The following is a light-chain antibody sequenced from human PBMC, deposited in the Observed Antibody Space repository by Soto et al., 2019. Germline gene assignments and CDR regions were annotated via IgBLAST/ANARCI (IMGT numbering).Light chain of an antibody. CDR3: QQRNNWPPGFT. Sequence: EIVLTQSPATLSLSPGERATLSCRASQRVSSYLAWYQQKPGQAPRLLIYDASNRATGIPARFSGSGSGTDFTITISSLQPEDFAVYYCQQRNNWPPGFTFGGGTKVEIK. J-gene: IGKJ4*01. V-gene: IGKV3-11*01. CDR2: DAS. CDR1: QRVSSY.